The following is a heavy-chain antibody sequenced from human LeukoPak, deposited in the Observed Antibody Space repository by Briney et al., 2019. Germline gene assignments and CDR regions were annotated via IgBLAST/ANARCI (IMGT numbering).Heavy chain of an antibody. D-gene: IGHD3-22*01. J-gene: IGHJ4*02. CDR3: ARATYYYDSSGDYLSGPQFFDY. CDR2: INHSGST. V-gene: IGHV4-34*01. CDR1: GGSFGGYY. Sequence: SETLSLTCAVYGGSFGGYYWSWIRQPPGKGLEWIGEINHSGSTNYNPSLKSRVTISVDKSKNQFSLKLSSVTAADTAVYHCARATYYYDSSGDYLSGPQFFDYWGQGTLVTVSS.